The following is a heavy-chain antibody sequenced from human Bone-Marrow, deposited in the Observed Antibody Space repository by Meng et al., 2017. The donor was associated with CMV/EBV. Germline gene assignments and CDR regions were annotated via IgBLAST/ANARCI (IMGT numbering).Heavy chain of an antibody. CDR1: GSTVTSYD. CDR2: IIPIFGTA. J-gene: IGHJ4*02. D-gene: IGHD5-18*01. V-gene: IGHV1-69*01. Sequence: QVQLGQSGAKVKKPGASLKVSCKASGSTVTSYDMHWVRQSPGQWLEWMGGIIPIFGTANYAQKFQGRVTITADESTSTAYMELSSLRSEDTAVYYCASGGYSYGYRDYWGQGTLVTVSS. CDR3: ASGGYSYGYRDY.